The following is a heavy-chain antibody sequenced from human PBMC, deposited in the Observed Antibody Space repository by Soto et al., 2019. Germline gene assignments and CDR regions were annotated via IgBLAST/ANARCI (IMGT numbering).Heavy chain of an antibody. CDR2: IYYSGST. V-gene: IGHV4-31*03. J-gene: IGHJ4*02. D-gene: IGHD5-18*01. CDR1: GDSISGGNYY. Sequence: QVQLQESGPGLVKPSQTLSLTCTVSGDSISGGNYYWSWIRQHPGKGLEWIGYIYYSGSTYYTPSLKSRLTMSVDTSENQFSLKLRSVPAADTAVYYCARLYTYGYYYFDYWGQGTLVTVSS. CDR3: ARLYTYGYYYFDY.